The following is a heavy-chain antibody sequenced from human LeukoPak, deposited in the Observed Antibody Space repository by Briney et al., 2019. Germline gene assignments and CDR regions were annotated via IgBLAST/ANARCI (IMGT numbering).Heavy chain of an antibody. J-gene: IGHJ4*02. Sequence: SESLSLTCTVSGASIRSYYWNWLRQPPGNGLEWIGYINYSGSTTSNPSLKSRATISVETSKYHFSLKLSAVTAADTAVYFCARETRSYDSSGYYIFDFWGQGTLVTVSS. CDR1: GASIRSYY. CDR3: ARETRSYDSSGYYIFDF. V-gene: IGHV4-59*01. CDR2: INYSGST. D-gene: IGHD3-22*01.